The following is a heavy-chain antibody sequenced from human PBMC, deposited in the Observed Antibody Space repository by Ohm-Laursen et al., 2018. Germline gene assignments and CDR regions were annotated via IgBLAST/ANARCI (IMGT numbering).Heavy chain of an antibody. CDR2: ISGSGGST. CDR1: GFTFGSYA. D-gene: IGHD3-22*01. CDR3: ATSLIVVVIDDYFDY. Sequence: SLRLSCTASGFTFGSYAMTWVRQAPGKGLEWVSAISGSGGSTYYADSVKGRFTISRDNSKNTLYLQMNSLRAEDTAVYYCATSLIVVVIDDYFDYWGQGTLVTVSS. V-gene: IGHV3-23*01. J-gene: IGHJ4*02.